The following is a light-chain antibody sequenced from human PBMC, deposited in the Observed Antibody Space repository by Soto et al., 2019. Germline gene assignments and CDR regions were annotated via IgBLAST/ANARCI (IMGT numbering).Light chain of an antibody. J-gene: IGKJ2*01. CDR2: GTS. V-gene: IGKV3-20*01. CDR1: QSVSSRY. CDR3: QQYGGSPLYT. Sequence: EGVLTQSPGTLSLSPGERVTLSCRASQSVSSRYLAWYQQKPGQAPGLLIYGTSTRATGIPDRFSGRGSGRDFTLTISRLEPEDFAVYYCQQYGGSPLYTFGQGTKLEIK.